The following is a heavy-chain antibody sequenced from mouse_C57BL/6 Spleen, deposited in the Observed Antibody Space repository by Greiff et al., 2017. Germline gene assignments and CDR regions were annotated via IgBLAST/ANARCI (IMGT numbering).Heavy chain of an antibody. CDR1: GYTFTSYW. D-gene: IGHD1-1*01. CDR3: ARDGYYFDY. CDR2: IYPSDSET. Sequence: VQLQQPGAELVRPGSSVKLSCKASGYTFTSYWMHWVKQRPGQGLEWIGNIYPSDSETHYNQKFKDKATLTVDKSSSTAYMQLSSLTSEDSAVYYCARDGYYFDYWGQGTTLTVSS. V-gene: IGHV1-61*01. J-gene: IGHJ2*01.